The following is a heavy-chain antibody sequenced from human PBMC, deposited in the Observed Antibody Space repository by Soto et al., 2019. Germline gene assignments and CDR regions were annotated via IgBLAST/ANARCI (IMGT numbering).Heavy chain of an antibody. CDR1: GFSFNTYA. D-gene: IGHD6-25*01. J-gene: IGHJ4*02. CDR2: ISSSSRRI. V-gene: IGHV3-48*04. Sequence: VQLVESGGGLIQPGGSLRLSCAASGFSFNTYAMNWVRQAPGKGLEWISYISSSSRRIYYADSVKGRFTLSGDNAKNSLYLQQNSLRAEDTAVYYCASDPGIAAAGMDYWGKGTLVTVSS. CDR3: ASDPGIAAAGMDY.